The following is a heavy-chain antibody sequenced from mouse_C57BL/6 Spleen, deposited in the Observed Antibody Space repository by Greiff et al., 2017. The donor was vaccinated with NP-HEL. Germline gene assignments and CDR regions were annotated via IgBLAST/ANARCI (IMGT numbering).Heavy chain of an antibody. J-gene: IGHJ3*01. V-gene: IGHV5-17*01. CDR1: GFTFSDYG. CDR3: ARTATVVASWFAY. CDR2: ISSGSSTI. D-gene: IGHD1-1*01. Sequence: EVQLVESGGGLVKPGGSLKLSCAASGFTFSDYGMHWVRQAPEKGLEWVAYISSGSSTIYYADTVKGRFTISRDNAKNTLFLQMTSLRSEDTAMYYCARTATVVASWFAYWGQGTLVTVSA.